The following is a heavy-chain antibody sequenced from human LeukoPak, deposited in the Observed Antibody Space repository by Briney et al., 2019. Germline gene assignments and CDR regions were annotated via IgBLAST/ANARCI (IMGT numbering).Heavy chain of an antibody. Sequence: SGPTLVKPTQIVTLICTFPGFSLTTSGVGVGWIRQPPGKALEWLALIYWNDDRRYSPSLKTRLTIAKDTSKNQVVLTMTNMDPVDTATYYCARCPPYYYTSRTYLFWFWPRGPGTLVTVSS. CDR3: ARCPPYYYTSRTYLFWFWP. D-gene: IGHD3-10*01. J-gene: IGHJ5*02. V-gene: IGHV2-5*01. CDR2: IYWNDDR. CDR1: GFSLTTSGVG.